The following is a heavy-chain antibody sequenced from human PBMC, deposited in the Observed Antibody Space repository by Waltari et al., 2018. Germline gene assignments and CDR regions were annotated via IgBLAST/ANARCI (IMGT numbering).Heavy chain of an antibody. CDR3: TRGSGWYHY. CDR2: MKQDGSET. Sequence: EVQLVESGGSVVQPGGSLRLSCAASGFTFSRFSMSWVRQAPGKVLEWLASMKQDGSETNYVDSVKGRFTISRDDANNSLYLQMNSLRAEDTALYYCTRGSGWYHYWGQGTLVTVSS. D-gene: IGHD6-19*01. CDR1: GFTFSRFS. J-gene: IGHJ4*02. V-gene: IGHV3-7*04.